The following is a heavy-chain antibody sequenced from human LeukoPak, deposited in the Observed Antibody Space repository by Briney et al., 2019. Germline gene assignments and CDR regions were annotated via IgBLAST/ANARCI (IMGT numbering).Heavy chain of an antibody. CDR1: GIIITSYW. CDR2: IKQDGSEK. V-gene: IGHV3-7*01. Sequence: GGSLRLSCAASGIIITSYWMGWVRQTPGKGLEWVANIKQDGSEKNYVDSVKGRFTIFRDNARNSLYLQMNSLRAEDTAVYYCASHSYGYNHWGQGTLVLVSS. D-gene: IGHD3-16*01. J-gene: IGHJ5*02. CDR3: ASHSYGYNH.